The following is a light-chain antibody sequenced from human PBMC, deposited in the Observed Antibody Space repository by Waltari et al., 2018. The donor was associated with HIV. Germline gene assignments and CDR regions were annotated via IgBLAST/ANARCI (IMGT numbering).Light chain of an antibody. V-gene: IGKV3-15*01. CDR1: QNIGIN. J-gene: IGKJ1*01. CDR2: GAS. CDR3: QQYNKWPPWT. Sequence: ERVMTQSPATLSVSPGERATLSCRASQNIGINLAWYQQKPGQAPGLLIYGASTRATGIPARFSGRGSGTEFTLTISSRQSEDFGVYYCQQYNKWPPWTFGQGTKVDVK.